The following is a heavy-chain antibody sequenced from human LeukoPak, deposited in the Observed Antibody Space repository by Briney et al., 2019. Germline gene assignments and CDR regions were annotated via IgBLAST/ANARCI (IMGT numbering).Heavy chain of an antibody. J-gene: IGHJ6*02. CDR1: GFTLSTNA. Sequence: PGGSLRLSCLTSGFTLSTNAMSWVRQAPGKGLEWISGISGSGASTYYAGSVKGRFTISRDDSRNTLYLQMNSLRGDDTAVYYCAKAASSSWPSYYYGMDVWGQGTTVTVSS. CDR2: ISGSGAST. CDR3: AKAASSSWPSYYYGMDV. D-gene: IGHD6-13*01. V-gene: IGHV3-23*01.